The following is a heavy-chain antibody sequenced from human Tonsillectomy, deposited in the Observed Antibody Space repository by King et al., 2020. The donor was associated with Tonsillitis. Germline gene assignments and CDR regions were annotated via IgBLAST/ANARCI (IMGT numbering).Heavy chain of an antibody. Sequence: VQLVESGGGLVKPGGSLRLSCAASGFTFSSYSMNWVRQAPGKGLEWVSSISSSSSYIYYADSVKGRFTISRDNAKNSLYLQMNSLRAEDTAVYYCARDEQQLLESWHFDLWGRGTLVTVSS. V-gene: IGHV3-21*01. J-gene: IGHJ2*01. CDR1: GFTFSSYS. D-gene: IGHD6-13*01. CDR3: ARDEQQLLESWHFDL. CDR2: ISSSSSYI.